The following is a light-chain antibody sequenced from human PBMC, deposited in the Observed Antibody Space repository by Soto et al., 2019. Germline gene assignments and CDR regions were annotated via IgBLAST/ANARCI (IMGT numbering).Light chain of an antibody. CDR2: SSS. CDR3: QQFRT. CDR1: QSISNY. J-gene: IGKJ1*01. V-gene: IGKV1-39*01. Sequence: DIQMTQSPSSLSASVGDRVTITCRASQSISNYLNWYQQKPGKAPNFLIYSSSTLQSGVPSRFSGSGSGTDFTLTISSLQPEDFATYYCQQFRTFGQGTKVEIK.